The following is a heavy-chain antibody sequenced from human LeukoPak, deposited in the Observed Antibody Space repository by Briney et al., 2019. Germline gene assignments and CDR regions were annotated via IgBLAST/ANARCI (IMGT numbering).Heavy chain of an antibody. J-gene: IGHJ6*02. CDR2: MNPNSGDT. D-gene: IGHD3-10*01. CDR3: ARYYYGSGSYTPLFYYYYYGMDV. Sequence: ASVKVSCKASGYTFTGYYMHWVRQAPGQGLEWMGWMNPNSGDTGYAQKFQGRVTMTRNTSISTAYMELSSLRSEDTAVYYCARYYYGSGSYTPLFYYYYYGMDVWGQGTTVTVSS. V-gene: IGHV1-8*02. CDR1: GYTFTGYY.